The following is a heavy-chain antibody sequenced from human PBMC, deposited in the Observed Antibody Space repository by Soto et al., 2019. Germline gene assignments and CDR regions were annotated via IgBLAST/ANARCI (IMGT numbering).Heavy chain of an antibody. CDR2: VYHTGTP. Sequence: SETLSLTCTVPGGSISSTTFYWAWIRQPPGKGLEWIANVYHTGTPYYNPALKSRVTISVDTSKSQVSLKLTSVTAADTALYYCATTQYYYDRSGYYRIWDQGTPVTVSS. CDR1: GGSISSTTFY. CDR3: ATTQYYYDRSGYYRI. D-gene: IGHD3-22*01. V-gene: IGHV4-39*01. J-gene: IGHJ4*02.